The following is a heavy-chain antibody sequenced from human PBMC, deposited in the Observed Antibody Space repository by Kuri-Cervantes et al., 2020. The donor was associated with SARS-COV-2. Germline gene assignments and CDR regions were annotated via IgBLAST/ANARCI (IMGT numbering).Heavy chain of an antibody. V-gene: IGHV1-18*01. CDR1: GYTFTSYG. CDR3: ARGGESPIVVVPAAIPLFDY. CDR2: ISAYNGNT. J-gene: IGHJ4*02. Sequence: ASVKVSCKASGYTFTSYGISRVRQAPGQGLEWMGWISAYNGNTNYAQKLQGRVTMTTDTSTSTAYMELRSLRSDDTAVYYCARGGESPIVVVPAAIPLFDYWGQGTLVTVSS. D-gene: IGHD2-2*01.